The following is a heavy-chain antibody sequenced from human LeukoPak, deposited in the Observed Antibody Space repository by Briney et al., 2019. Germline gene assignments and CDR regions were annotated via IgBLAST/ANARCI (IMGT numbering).Heavy chain of an antibody. CDR2: IIPSWGTT. D-gene: IGHD3-10*02. CDR3: ARGVRRETSEFDS. V-gene: IGHV1-69*13. CDR1: GDTFSATA. Sequence: SVKVPCKASGDTFSATAISWVRQAPGQGLEWMGGIIPSWGTTNYAEQFQGRVTITADASTTAAYMELSSLTFEDTAVYYCARGVRRETSEFDSWGQGTLIIVSS. J-gene: IGHJ4*02.